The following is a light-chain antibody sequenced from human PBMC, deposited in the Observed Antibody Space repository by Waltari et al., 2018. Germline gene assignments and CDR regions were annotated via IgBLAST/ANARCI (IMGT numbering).Light chain of an antibody. CDR3: CSYAGSYAFV. V-gene: IGLV2-11*01. CDR1: SSDVGHYNF. Sequence: QSALTQPRSVSGSPGQSVTIPCSGTSSDVGHYNFVFGYQQHPGNAPNLLSYDVVKRPSGVPDLFSGSKSGNTASQTISGLQTEDEADYYCCSYAGSYAFVFVGGTQLTVL. J-gene: IGLJ7*01. CDR2: DVV.